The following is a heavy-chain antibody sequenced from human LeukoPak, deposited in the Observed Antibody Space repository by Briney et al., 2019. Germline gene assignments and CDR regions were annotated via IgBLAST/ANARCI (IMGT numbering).Heavy chain of an antibody. V-gene: IGHV4-39*01. CDR1: GGPISSSSYY. D-gene: IGHD4-23*01. CDR2: IYYSGST. Sequence: SETQSLTCTVSGGPISSSSYYWGWIRQPPGKGLEWIGSIYYSGSTYYNPSLKSRVTISVDTSKNQFSLKLSSVTAADTAVYYCANSANYGGNSGYFDCWGQGTLVTVSS. CDR3: ANSANYGGNSGYFDC. J-gene: IGHJ4*02.